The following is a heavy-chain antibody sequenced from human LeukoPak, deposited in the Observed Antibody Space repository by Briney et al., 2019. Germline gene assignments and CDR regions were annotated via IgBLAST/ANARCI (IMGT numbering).Heavy chain of an antibody. CDR1: GFTFNSYW. D-gene: IGHD4-17*01. V-gene: IGHV3-74*01. J-gene: IGHJ4*02. CDR3: ARVPIYGDQAFAS. Sequence: GGSLRLSCAASGFTFNSYWMHWVRQAPGKGLVWVSRINVDGSSRDYADSVEGRFSISRDNAKKTVYLQMNSLRAEDTAVYYCARVPIYGDQAFASWGEGILVTVSS. CDR2: INVDGSSR.